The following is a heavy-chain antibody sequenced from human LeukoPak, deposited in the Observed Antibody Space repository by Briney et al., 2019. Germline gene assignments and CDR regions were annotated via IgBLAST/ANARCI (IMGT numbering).Heavy chain of an antibody. D-gene: IGHD6-13*01. CDR1: GFTFSTYA. CDR2: ISYDGTNK. CDR3: AKGGASSSWYDAFDI. V-gene: IGHV3-30-3*01. Sequence: GGSLRLSCAASGFTFSTYAMHWVRQAPGKGLEWVAVISYDGTNKYYADSVKGRFTISRDNSKNTLYLQMNSLRAEDTAVYYCAKGGASSSWYDAFDIWGQGTMVTVSS. J-gene: IGHJ3*02.